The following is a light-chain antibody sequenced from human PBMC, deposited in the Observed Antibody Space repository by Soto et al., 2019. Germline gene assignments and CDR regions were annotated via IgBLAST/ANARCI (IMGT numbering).Light chain of an antibody. CDR2: GAS. Sequence: EIVLTQSPGTLSSSPGERATLSYRASQSVTSNYLAWYQQKPGQAPRLLILGASIRADGLPVRFSGGGSGTDFILTISRLAPEDFAVYYCQQYGSTPGTFGQGTKVEIK. CDR1: QSVTSNY. V-gene: IGKV3-20*01. J-gene: IGKJ1*01. CDR3: QQYGSTPGT.